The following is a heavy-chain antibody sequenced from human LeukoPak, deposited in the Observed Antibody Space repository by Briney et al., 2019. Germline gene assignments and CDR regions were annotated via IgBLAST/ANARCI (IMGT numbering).Heavy chain of an antibody. D-gene: IGHD4-17*01. J-gene: IGHJ5*02. Sequence: SETLSLTCAVYGGSFSGYYWSWIRQPPGKGLEWIGEINHSGSTNYNPSLKSRVTISVDTSKNQFSLKLSSVTAADTAVYYCARRSHGDYVDLAMGYDRFDPWGQGTLVTVSS. CDR3: ARRSHGDYVDLAMGYDRFDP. V-gene: IGHV4-34*01. CDR1: GGSFSGYY. CDR2: INHSGST.